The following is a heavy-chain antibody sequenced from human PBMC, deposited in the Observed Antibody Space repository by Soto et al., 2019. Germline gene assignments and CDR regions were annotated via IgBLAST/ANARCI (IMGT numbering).Heavy chain of an antibody. CDR1: GGTFSSYA. CDR2: IIPIFGTA. V-gene: IGHV1-69*01. CDR3: ARALATLLHGMDV. J-gene: IGHJ6*02. Sequence: QVQLVQSGAEVKKPGSSVKVSCKASGGTFSSYAISWVRKAPGQGLESMGGIIPIFGTANYAQKFMGRVMITAAEATSKAYLELRSLRSEDTAVYYCARALATLLHGMDVWGQGTTVTVSS.